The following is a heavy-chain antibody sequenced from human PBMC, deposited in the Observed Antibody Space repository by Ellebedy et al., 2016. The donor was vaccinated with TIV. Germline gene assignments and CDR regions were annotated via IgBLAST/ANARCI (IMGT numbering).Heavy chain of an antibody. CDR1: GFTFSNFG. Sequence: GESLKISCAASGFTFSNFGMHWVRQAPGKGLEWVAFIRYDGSNKYYADSVKGRFTISRDNSKNTLYLQMNSLRAKETAMYYCAKDGQRMDGWGQGTTVTLSS. V-gene: IGHV3-30*02. CDR2: IRYDGSNK. J-gene: IGHJ6*02. CDR3: AKDGQRMDG.